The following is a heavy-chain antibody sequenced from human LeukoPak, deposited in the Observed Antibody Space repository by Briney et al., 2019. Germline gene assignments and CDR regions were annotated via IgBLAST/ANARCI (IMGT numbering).Heavy chain of an antibody. J-gene: IGHJ4*02. Sequence: GGSLRLSCAASGFTFSSYSMNWVRQAPERGLEWVSSISSSSSYIYYADSVKGRFTVSRDNAKNSLYLQMNSLRAEDTAVYYCARDLATVTDGLEWGQGTLVTVSS. CDR3: ARDLATVTDGLE. V-gene: IGHV3-21*01. CDR1: GFTFSSYS. D-gene: IGHD4-17*01. CDR2: ISSSSSYI.